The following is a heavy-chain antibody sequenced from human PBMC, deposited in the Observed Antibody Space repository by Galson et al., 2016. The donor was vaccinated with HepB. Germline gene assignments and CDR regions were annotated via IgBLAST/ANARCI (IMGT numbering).Heavy chain of an antibody. J-gene: IGHJ4*02. D-gene: IGHD2/OR15-2a*01. Sequence: SETLSLTCAVSGGSISSSDWWSWVRQPPGQGLEWIGQIFHNGRVNYTPSLASRVTISIDTSNNRFSLRLTSVTAADTALYYRARQYWGGPSDYWGQGTLVIVSS. CDR2: IFHNGRV. CDR1: GGSISSSDW. CDR3: ARQYWGGPSDY. V-gene: IGHV4-4*02.